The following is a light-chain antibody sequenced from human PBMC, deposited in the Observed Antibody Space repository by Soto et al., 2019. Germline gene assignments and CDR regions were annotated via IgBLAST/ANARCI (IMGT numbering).Light chain of an antibody. CDR1: QGISNY. CDR3: QQLST. V-gene: IGKV1-33*01. CDR2: DAS. Sequence: IQLTQSPSSLSASVGDRVTITCRASQGISNYLNWYQQKPGKAPKLLIYDASNLETGVPSRFSGSGSGTDFTFTISSLQPEDIATYYCQQLSTFGPGTKVDIK. J-gene: IGKJ3*01.